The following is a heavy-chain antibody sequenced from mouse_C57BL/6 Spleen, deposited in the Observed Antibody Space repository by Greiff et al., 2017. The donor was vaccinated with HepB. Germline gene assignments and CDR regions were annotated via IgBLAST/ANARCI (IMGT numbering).Heavy chain of an antibody. J-gene: IGHJ3*01. D-gene: IGHD2-2*01. Sequence: VQLQESGPGLVKPSQSLSLTCSVTGYSITSGYYWNWIRQFPGNKLEWMGYISYDGSNNYNPSLKNRISITRDTSKNQFFLKLNSVTTEDTATYYCARERVYGYDGFAYWGQGTLVTVSA. CDR3: ARERVYGYDGFAY. V-gene: IGHV3-6*01. CDR1: GYSITSGYY. CDR2: ISYDGSN.